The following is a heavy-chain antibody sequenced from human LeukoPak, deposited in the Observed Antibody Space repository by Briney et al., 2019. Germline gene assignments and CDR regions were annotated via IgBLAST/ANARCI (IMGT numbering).Heavy chain of an antibody. J-gene: IGHJ4*02. CDR2: ISSSGSTI. Sequence: GGSLRLSCAASGFTFSSYEMNWVRQAPGKGLEWVSYISSSGSTIYYADSVKGRFTISRDNAKNSLYLQMNSLRAEDTAVYYCAKVKDKGYSYGPDYWGQGTLVTVSS. V-gene: IGHV3-48*03. CDR3: AKVKDKGYSYGPDY. CDR1: GFTFSSYE. D-gene: IGHD5-18*01.